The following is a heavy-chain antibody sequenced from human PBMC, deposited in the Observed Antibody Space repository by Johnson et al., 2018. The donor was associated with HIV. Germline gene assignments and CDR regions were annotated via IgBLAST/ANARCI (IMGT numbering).Heavy chain of an antibody. CDR1: EFTFGSFT. Sequence: QVQLVESGGGVVQPGRSLTLSCAASEFTFGSFTMHWVRQAPGKGLEWVAVISYDASNKYYADSLKGRFTISRDNSKNTLYLQMNSLRDEDTAVYYCAKDRRGKQQLVTGNDAFDIWGQGTMVTVSS. V-gene: IGHV3-30-3*01. D-gene: IGHD6-13*01. CDR2: ISYDASNK. CDR3: AKDRRGKQQLVTGNDAFDI. J-gene: IGHJ3*02.